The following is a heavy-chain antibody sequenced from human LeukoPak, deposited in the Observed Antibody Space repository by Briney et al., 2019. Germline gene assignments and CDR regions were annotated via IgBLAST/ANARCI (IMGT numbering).Heavy chain of an antibody. Sequence: SETLSLTCAVSGYSISSGYYWGWIRQPPGKGLEWIGSIYHSGSTYYNPSLKSRVTISVDTSKNQFSLELSSVTAADTAVYHCARGGAYGSGSIYDYWGQGTLVTVSS. CDR2: IYHSGST. CDR3: ARGGAYGSGSIYDY. V-gene: IGHV4-38-2*01. J-gene: IGHJ4*02. CDR1: GYSISSGYY. D-gene: IGHD3-10*01.